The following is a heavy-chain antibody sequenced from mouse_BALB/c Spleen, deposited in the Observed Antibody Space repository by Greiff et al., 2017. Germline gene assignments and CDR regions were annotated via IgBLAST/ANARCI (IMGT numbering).Heavy chain of an antibody. J-gene: IGHJ1*01. V-gene: IGHV14-1*02. CDR1: GFNIKDYY. CDR2: IDPENGNT. Sequence: VQLQQSGAELVRPGALVKLSCKASGFNIKDYYMHWVKQRPEQGLEWIGWIDPENGNTIYDPKFQGKASITADTSSNTAYLQLSSLTSEDTAVYYCASPVTYYGSSYGYFDVWGAGTTVTVSS. D-gene: IGHD1-1*01. CDR3: ASPVTYYGSSYGYFDV.